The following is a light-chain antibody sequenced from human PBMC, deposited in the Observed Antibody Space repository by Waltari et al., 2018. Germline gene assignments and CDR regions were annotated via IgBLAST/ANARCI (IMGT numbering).Light chain of an antibody. J-gene: IGKJ1*01. V-gene: IGKV1-5*03. CDR2: KTS. CDR3: HQYHSLGT. CDR1: QTLNRW. Sequence: DIQMTQSPSTLSASVGDRVTITCRASQTLNRWLAWFQQKPGKAPKLLIYKTSSLESGVPSRFSGIGSGTEFTLTISSLQPDDFATYYCHQYHSLGTFGQGTRVEI.